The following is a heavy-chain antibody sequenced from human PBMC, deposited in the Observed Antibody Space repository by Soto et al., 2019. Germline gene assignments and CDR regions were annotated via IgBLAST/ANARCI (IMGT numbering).Heavy chain of an antibody. D-gene: IGHD2-15*01. Sequence: PGGSLRLSCVVSGFSFTNHGMYWVRQAPGKGLEWVAVIWYDGSNKYYADSVKDRFTISRDRSNNTLYLEMNSLRAEDTAVYYCAREGSAIPYVFCMDVWGKGTTVTVSS. V-gene: IGHV3-33*01. CDR3: AREGSAIPYVFCMDV. CDR1: GFSFTNHG. CDR2: IWYDGSNK. J-gene: IGHJ6*03.